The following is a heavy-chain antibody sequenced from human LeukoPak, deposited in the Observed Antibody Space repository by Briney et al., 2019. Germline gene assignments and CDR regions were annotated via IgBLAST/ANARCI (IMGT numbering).Heavy chain of an antibody. Sequence: SETLSLTCTVSGGSISSYYWSWIRQPPGKGLEWIGYIYYSGSTNYNPSLKSRVTISVDTSKNQFSLKLSAVTAADTAVYYCARAARLWSGGGFDYWGQGTLVTVSP. V-gene: IGHV4-59*01. J-gene: IGHJ4*02. CDR3: ARAARLWSGGGFDY. CDR2: IYYSGST. CDR1: GGSISSYY. D-gene: IGHD3-10*01.